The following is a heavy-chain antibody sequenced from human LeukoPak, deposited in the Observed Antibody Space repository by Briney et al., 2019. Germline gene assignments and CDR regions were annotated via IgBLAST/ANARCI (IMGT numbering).Heavy chain of an antibody. V-gene: IGHV1-18*01. CDR1: GYTFTSYG. J-gene: IGHJ6*02. CDR3: ARDVVVVPAAIQVYYYYGMDV. D-gene: IGHD2-2*02. Sequence: GASVKVSCKASGYTFTSYGISWVRQAPGQGLEWMGWISAYNGNTNYAQKLQGRVTMTTDTSTSTAYMGLRSLRSDDTAVYYCARDVVVVPAAIQVYYYYGMDVWGQGTTVTVSS. CDR2: ISAYNGNT.